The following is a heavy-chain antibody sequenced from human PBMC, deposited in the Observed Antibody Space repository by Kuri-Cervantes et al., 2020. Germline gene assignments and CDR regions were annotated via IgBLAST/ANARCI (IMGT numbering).Heavy chain of an antibody. J-gene: IGHJ4*02. CDR2: INPNSGGT. Sequence: ASVKVSCKASGYTFTGYYMHWVRQAPGQGFEWMGWINPNSGGTNYAQKFQGWVTMTRDTSISTAYMELRSLRSDDTAIYYCAREGGYCTGGVCYVDYWGQGTLVTVSS. CDR3: AREGGYCTGGVCYVDY. D-gene: IGHD2-8*02. V-gene: IGHV1-2*04. CDR1: GYTFTGYY.